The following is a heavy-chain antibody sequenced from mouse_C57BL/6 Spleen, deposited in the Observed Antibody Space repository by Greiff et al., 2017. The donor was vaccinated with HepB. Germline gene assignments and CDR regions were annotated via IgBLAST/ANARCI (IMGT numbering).Heavy chain of an antibody. V-gene: IGHV1-80*01. CDR2: IYPGDGDT. D-gene: IGHD1-1*01. CDR1: GYAFSSYW. Sequence: VKLQESGAELVKPGASVKISCKASGYAFSSYWMNWVKQRPGKGLEWIGQIYPGDGDTNYNGKFKGKATLTADKSSSTAYMQLSSLTSEDSAVYFCARSHYYGSSYGVWGTGTTVTVSS. CDR3: ARSHYYGSSYGV. J-gene: IGHJ1*03.